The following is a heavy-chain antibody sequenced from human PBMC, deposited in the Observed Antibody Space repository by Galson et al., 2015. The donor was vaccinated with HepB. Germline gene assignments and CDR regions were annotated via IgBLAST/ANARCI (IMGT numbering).Heavy chain of an antibody. CDR1: GGSFSGYY. CDR3: ARGHYSNYLD. J-gene: IGHJ4*02. V-gene: IGHV4-34*01. D-gene: IGHD4-11*01. CDR2: INHSGST. Sequence: SETLSLTCAVYGGSFSGYYWSWIRQPPGKGLEWIGEINHSGSTNYNPSLKSRVTISVDTSKNQFSLKLSSVTAADTAVYYCARGHYSNYLDWGQGTLVTVSS.